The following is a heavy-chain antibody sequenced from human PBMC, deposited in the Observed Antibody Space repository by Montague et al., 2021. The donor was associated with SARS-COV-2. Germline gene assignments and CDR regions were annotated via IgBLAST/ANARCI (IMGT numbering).Heavy chain of an antibody. J-gene: IGHJ4*01. Sequence: SETLSLTCTVSGGSISSSSYYWGWIRQPPGQGLEWIGSIYYSGSTYYNPSLKRRVTISVDTSKNQFSLKLSSVTAADTAVYYCVRHGSILAPDVYIDDWGQGTPVTVSS. CDR3: VRHGSILAPDVYIDD. CDR2: IYYSGST. CDR1: GGSISSSSYY. D-gene: IGHD1-26*01. V-gene: IGHV4-39*01.